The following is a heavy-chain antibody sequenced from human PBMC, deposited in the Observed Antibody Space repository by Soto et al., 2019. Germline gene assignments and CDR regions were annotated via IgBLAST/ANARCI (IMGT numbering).Heavy chain of an antibody. CDR2: IIPIFGTA. J-gene: IGHJ4*02. D-gene: IGHD2-21*02. CDR1: GGTFSSYA. CDR3: ARVQIVVVTAREYYFDY. Sequence: QVQLVQSGAEVKKPGSSVKVSCKASGGTFSSYAISWVRQAPGQGLEWMGGIIPIFGTANYAQKFQGRVTITADESTSTAYMELSSLRSEDTAVYYCARVQIVVVTAREYYFDYWGQGTLVTVSS. V-gene: IGHV1-69*12.